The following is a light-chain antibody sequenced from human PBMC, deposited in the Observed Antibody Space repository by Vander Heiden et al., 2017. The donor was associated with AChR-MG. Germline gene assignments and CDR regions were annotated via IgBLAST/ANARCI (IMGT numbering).Light chain of an antibody. CDR1: QSVSNW. CDR2: KAS. J-gene: IGKJ1*01. V-gene: IGKV1-5*03. CDR3: QHYNSYPAT. Sequence: DIQMTQSPSTLSASVGDRVTITCRASQSVSNWLAWYQQKPGKAPKVLIYKASNLESGVPSRFSGSGGGTEFTLTISSLQPDDFATYNCQHYNSYPATFGQGTRVEIK.